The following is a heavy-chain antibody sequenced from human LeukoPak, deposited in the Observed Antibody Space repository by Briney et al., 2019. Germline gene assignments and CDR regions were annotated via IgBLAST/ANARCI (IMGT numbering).Heavy chain of an antibody. V-gene: IGHV3-15*01. CDR1: GFTFSDTW. J-gene: IGHJ5*02. D-gene: IGHD3/OR15-3a*01. CDR2: IRSKTDGGTT. CDR3: TPMDGP. Sequence: SGGSLRLSSAVSGFTFSDTWMSWVRQAPGKGLERVGLIRSKTDGGTTDYAAPVKGRFMISGDDSKNTLFLQMNSLITEDTAVYYCTPMDGPWGQGTLVTVSS.